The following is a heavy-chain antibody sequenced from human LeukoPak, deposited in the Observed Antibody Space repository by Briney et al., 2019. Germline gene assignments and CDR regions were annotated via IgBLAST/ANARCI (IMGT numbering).Heavy chain of an antibody. J-gene: IGHJ4*02. CDR1: GYSFTSHG. Sequence: ASVKVSCKASGYSFTSHGITWVRQAPGQGLEWMGWTSPSNDNTNYAQKFQGRVTMTTDTSTSTAYMELRSLRSDDTAVYYCTRTCSRSSCYHIYWGQGTLVTVSS. CDR2: TSPSNDNT. V-gene: IGHV1-18*01. D-gene: IGHD2-2*01. CDR3: TRTCSRSSCYHIY.